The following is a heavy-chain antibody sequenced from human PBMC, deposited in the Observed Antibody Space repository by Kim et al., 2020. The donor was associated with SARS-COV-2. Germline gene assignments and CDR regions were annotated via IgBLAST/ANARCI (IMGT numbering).Heavy chain of an antibody. CDR1: W. CDR2: IDPGNSHT. Sequence: WIGWGRQMPGKGREWMGIIDPGNSHTRYSPTFQGKVTIAAGKSINTAYLHGSSLRASDTAMYFCARRGSSWNDEVFDHGGQGTLATGYS. J-gene: IGHJ4*02. CDR3: ARRGSSWNDEVFDH. D-gene: IGHD1-1*01. V-gene: IGHV5-51*01.